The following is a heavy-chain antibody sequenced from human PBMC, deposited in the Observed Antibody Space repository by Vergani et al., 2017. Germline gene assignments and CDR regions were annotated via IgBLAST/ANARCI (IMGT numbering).Heavy chain of an antibody. D-gene: IGHD1-26*01. CDR3: ARDRGSGSYYDFDY. Sequence: QVQLQESGPGLVKPSQTLSLTCTVSGGSISTGDYYWSWIRQPPGKGLEWIGYIYYSWSTYYNPSLKSRVTISVDTCKNQFSLKLSSVTAADTAVYYCARDRGSGSYYDFDYWGQGTLVTVSS. CDR1: GGSISTGDYY. CDR2: IYYSWST. V-gene: IGHV4-30-4*08. J-gene: IGHJ4*02.